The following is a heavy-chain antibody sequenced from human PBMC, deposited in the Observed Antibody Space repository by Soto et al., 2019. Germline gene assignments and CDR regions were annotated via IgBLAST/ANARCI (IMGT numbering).Heavy chain of an antibody. V-gene: IGHV1-69*06. D-gene: IGHD6-13*01. J-gene: IGHJ6*02. Sequence: VASVKVSCKASGGTFSSYAISWVRQAPGQGLEWMGGIIPIFGTANYAQKFQGRVTITADKSTSTAYMELSSLRSEDTAVYYCARDRRDGRIAAAARLYYYYGMDVWGQGTTVTVSS. CDR2: IIPIFGTA. CDR1: GGTFSSYA. CDR3: ARDRRDGRIAAAARLYYYYGMDV.